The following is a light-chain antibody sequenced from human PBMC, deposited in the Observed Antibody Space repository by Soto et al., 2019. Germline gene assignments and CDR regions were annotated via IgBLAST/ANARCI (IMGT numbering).Light chain of an antibody. J-gene: IGKJ1*01. CDR2: DAS. CDR1: QSISNY. CDR3: QLRSNWPPTWT. Sequence: EIVLTQSPATLSLSPGERATLSCRASQSISNYLAWYQHKPGRAPRLLIYDASTRATGIPARFSGSGSGTGFTLTISSLEPEDFAVYFCQLRSNWPPTWTFGQGTKVEVK. V-gene: IGKV3-11*01.